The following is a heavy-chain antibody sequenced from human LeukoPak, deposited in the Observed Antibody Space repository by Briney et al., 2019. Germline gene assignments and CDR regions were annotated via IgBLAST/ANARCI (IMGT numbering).Heavy chain of an antibody. CDR3: ARVYYYDSSGHNWFDP. CDR2: ITGYNANA. Sequence: ASVKVSCKASGYTFTSYGTSWVRQAPGQGLEWMGWITGYNANAKYAQNLQGRVTMTTDTSTSTAYMDLRSLRSDDTAVYYCARVYYYDSSGHNWFDPWGQGTLVTVSS. V-gene: IGHV1-18*01. D-gene: IGHD3-22*01. J-gene: IGHJ5*02. CDR1: GYTFTSYG.